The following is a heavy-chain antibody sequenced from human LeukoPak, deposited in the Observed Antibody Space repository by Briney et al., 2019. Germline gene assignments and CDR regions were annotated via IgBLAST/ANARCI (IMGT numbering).Heavy chain of an antibody. CDR1: GFTFNTYA. CDR3: AKGITMVRGLIAKPLFHY. J-gene: IGHJ4*02. D-gene: IGHD3-10*01. V-gene: IGHV3-23*01. CDR2: ISDSGGST. Sequence: GSLRLSCEASGFTFNTYAMTWVRQGPGKGLEWVSYISDSGGSTYYADSVKGRFTISRDNSKNTLFLQMSSLRAEDTAVYYCAKGITMVRGLIAKPLFHYWGQAPLVTVSS.